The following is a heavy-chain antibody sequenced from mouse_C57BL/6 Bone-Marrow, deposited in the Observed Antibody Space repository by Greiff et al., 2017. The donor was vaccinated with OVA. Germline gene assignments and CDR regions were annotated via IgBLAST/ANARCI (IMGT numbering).Heavy chain of an antibody. J-gene: IGHJ4*01. CDR1: GFNIKDDY. Sequence: EVQLPQSGAELVRPGASVKLSCTASGFNIKDDYMHWVKQRPEQGLEWIGWIDPENGDTEYASKFQGKATITADTSSNTAYLQLSSLTSEDTAVYYCTSLYYDYVGYYAMDYWGQGTSVTVSS. CDR2: IDPENGDT. CDR3: TSLYYDYVGYYAMDY. V-gene: IGHV14-4*01. D-gene: IGHD2-4*01.